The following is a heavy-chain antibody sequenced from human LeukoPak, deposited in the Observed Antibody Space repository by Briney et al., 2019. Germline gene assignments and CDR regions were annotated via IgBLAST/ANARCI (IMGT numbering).Heavy chain of an antibody. CDR2: IYTSGST. Sequence: PSETLSLICTVSGGSISSYYWSWIRQPAGKGLEWIGRIYTSGSTNYNPSLKSRVTMSVDTSKNQFSLKLSSVTAADTPVYYCARDGFSSGGDYYFDYWGQGTLVTVSS. CDR1: GGSISSYY. J-gene: IGHJ4*02. CDR3: ARDGFSSGGDYYFDY. V-gene: IGHV4-4*07. D-gene: IGHD2-21*02.